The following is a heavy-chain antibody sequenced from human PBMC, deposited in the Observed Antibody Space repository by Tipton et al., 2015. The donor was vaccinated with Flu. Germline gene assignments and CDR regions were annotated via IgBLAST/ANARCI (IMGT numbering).Heavy chain of an antibody. CDR1: GFTFSSYD. CDR2: IGSSGDT. CDR3: ARGPLPDSNWYNGLDV. V-gene: IGHV3-13*01. J-gene: IGHJ6*02. D-gene: IGHD6-13*01. Sequence: GSLRLSCEASGFTFSSYDMHWVRQTTENGLQWVAGIGSSGDTYYPDSVRGRFTISRENAKNSVYLQMRSLRAGDTAVYYCARGPLPDSNWYNGLDVWGQGITVTVFS.